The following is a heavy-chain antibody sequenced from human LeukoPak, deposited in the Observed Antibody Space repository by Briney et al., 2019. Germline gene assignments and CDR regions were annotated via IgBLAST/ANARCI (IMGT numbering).Heavy chain of an antibody. CDR3: ARASSVAVAGSFSY. D-gene: IGHD6-19*01. V-gene: IGHV1-18*01. J-gene: IGHJ4*02. Sequence: RASVKVSCKASGYTFTSYGISWVRRAPGQGLEWMGWISAYNGNTNYARKLQGRVTMTTDTSTSTAYMELRSLRSDDTAVYYCARASSVAVAGSFSYWGQGTLVTVSS. CDR2: ISAYNGNT. CDR1: GYTFTSYG.